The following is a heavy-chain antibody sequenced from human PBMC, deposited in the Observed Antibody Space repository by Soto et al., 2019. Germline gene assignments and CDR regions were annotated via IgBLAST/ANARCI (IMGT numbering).Heavy chain of an antibody. Sequence: PSETLSLTCTVSGVSISDYYWSWIRQPPGKGLEWIANIHYSGTTNYNPSLASRVTLSVDTSKNQFSLKMTSVTAADRAMYFCARYNSYAIDYWGRGTLVTVSS. CDR1: GVSISDYY. V-gene: IGHV4-59*01. CDR3: ARYNSYAIDY. J-gene: IGHJ4*02. D-gene: IGHD2-8*01. CDR2: IHYSGTT.